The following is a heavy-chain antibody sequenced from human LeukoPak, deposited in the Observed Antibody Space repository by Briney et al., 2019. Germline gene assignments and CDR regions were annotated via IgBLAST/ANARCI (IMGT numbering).Heavy chain of an antibody. Sequence: ETLSLTCTVSGGSISSISYYWGWIRQPPGKGLEWVSSISSSSSYIYYAASVKGRFTISRDNAKNSLYLQMNSLRAEDTAVYYCARGNPSIVVVTRYSYYFDYWGQGTLVTVSS. J-gene: IGHJ4*02. CDR3: ARGNPSIVVVTRYSYYFDY. D-gene: IGHD2-21*02. CDR1: GGSISSIS. V-gene: IGHV3-21*01. CDR2: ISSSSSYI.